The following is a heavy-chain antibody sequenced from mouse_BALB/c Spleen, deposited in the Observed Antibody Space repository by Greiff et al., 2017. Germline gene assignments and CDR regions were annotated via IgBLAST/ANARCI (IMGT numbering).Heavy chain of an antibody. CDR3: ARRGSSYWFAD. Sequence: EVKLMESGPGLVKPSQSLSLTCSVTGYSITSGYYWNWIRQFPGNKLEWMGYISYDGSNNYNPSLKNRISITRDTSKNQFFLKLNSLTTEDTATYYCARRGSSYWFADWGQGTLVTVSA. J-gene: IGHJ3*01. CDR2: ISYDGSN. D-gene: IGHD1-1*01. V-gene: IGHV3-6*02. CDR1: GYSITSGYY.